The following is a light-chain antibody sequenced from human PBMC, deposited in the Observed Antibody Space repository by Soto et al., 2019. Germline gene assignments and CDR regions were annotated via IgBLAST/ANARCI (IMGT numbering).Light chain of an antibody. Sequence: QSVLTQPASVSGSPGQSITISCTGTSGDVDAFDYVSWYHQHPGKAPKLMIFEVSDRPSGVSDRFSGSKSGSTASLTISGLQAEDEADYFCTSFTSSSTQVFGTGTK. V-gene: IGLV2-14*01. CDR3: TSFTSSSTQV. CDR1: SGDVDAFDY. CDR2: EVS. J-gene: IGLJ1*01.